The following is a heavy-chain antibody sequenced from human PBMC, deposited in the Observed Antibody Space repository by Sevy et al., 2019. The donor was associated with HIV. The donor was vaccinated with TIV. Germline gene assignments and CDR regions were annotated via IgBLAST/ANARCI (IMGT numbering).Heavy chain of an antibody. CDR2: ISYDGSNK. V-gene: IGHV3-30-3*01. CDR1: GFTFSSYA. CDR3: ASDAAAYGRVGWSWYYYGMDV. J-gene: IGHJ6*02. Sequence: GGSLRLSCAASGFTFSSYAMHWVRQAPGKGLEWVAVISYDGSNKYYADSVKGRFTISRDNSKNTLCLQMNSLRAEDKAVYYCASDAAAYGRVGWSWYYYGMDVWGQGTTVTVSS. D-gene: IGHD2-21*01.